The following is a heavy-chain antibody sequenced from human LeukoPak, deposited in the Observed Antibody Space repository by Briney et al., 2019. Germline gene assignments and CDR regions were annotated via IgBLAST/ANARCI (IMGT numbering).Heavy chain of an antibody. D-gene: IGHD6-6*01. CDR3: AKDKRSEYSSSLFDY. CDR2: ISWNSGSI. J-gene: IGHJ4*02. Sequence: GRSLRLSCAASGFTFDDYAMHWVRQAPGKGLEGVSGISWNSGSIGYADSVKGRFTISRDNAKNSLYLQMNSLRAEDMALYYCAKDKRSEYSSSLFDYWGQGTLVTVSS. V-gene: IGHV3-9*03. CDR1: GFTFDDYA.